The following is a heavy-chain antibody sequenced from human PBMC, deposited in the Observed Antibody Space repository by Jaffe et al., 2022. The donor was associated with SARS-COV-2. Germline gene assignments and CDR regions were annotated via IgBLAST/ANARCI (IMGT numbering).Heavy chain of an antibody. CDR2: IYDSGST. J-gene: IGHJ4*02. CDR1: GGSLSSNY. D-gene: IGHD6-19*01. Sequence: QVQLQESGPGLVKPSETLSLICTVSGGSLSSNYWSWIRQPPGKGLEWIGYIYDSGSTTYNPSLKSRVTMSLDTSKNQFSLKLSSVTAADTAVYYCATDGSSGWTKNFDHWGQGTLVTVSS. V-gene: IGHV4-59*01. CDR3: ATDGSSGWTKNFDH.